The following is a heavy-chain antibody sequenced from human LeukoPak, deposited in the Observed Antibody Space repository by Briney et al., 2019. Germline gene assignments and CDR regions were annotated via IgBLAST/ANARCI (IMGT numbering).Heavy chain of an antibody. Sequence: ASVKVSCKASGYTFTSYGISWVRQAPGQGLDWMGWISAYNGNTNYAQKLQGRVTMTTDTSASTAYMELRSLRSDDTAVYYCARHAMGIAVADTDYWGQGTLVTVSS. D-gene: IGHD6-19*01. CDR1: GYTFTSYG. J-gene: IGHJ4*02. CDR3: ARHAMGIAVADTDY. CDR2: ISAYNGNT. V-gene: IGHV1-18*01.